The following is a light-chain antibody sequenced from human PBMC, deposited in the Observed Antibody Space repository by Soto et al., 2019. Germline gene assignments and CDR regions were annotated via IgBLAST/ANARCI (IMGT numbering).Light chain of an antibody. CDR2: DAS. Sequence: DIQMTQSPSTLSASVGDRVTITCRASQSILSWLAWYQHKPGKAPKLLIYDASSLESGVPSRFSGSRSGTEFTLTISSLQSEDFATYYCQQYQSYPLTFGQGTKVDIK. CDR3: QQYQSYPLT. CDR1: QSILSW. V-gene: IGKV1-5*01. J-gene: IGKJ1*01.